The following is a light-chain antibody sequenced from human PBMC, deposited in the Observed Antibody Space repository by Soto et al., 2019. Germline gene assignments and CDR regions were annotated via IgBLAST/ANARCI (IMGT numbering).Light chain of an antibody. CDR2: AAS. Sequence: DILMTQSPSSLSASVGDSVTITCRASQSISSYLNWYQQKPGKAPKLLIYAASSLQSGVPSRFSGSGSGTDFTLTISSLRPEDFATYYCQHSYSTPYTFGQGTKLEIK. J-gene: IGKJ2*01. CDR3: QHSYSTPYT. V-gene: IGKV1-39*01. CDR1: QSISSY.